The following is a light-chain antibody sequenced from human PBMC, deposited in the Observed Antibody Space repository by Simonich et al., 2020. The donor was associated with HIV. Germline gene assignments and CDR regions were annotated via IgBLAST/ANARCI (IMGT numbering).Light chain of an antibody. CDR3: QQSYSSPT. CDR1: QGFNNY. Sequence: DIQVTQSPHFLSASVGDRVTITCRASQGFNNYLAWYQQRPGKAPKLLISVASSLRRGVPSRFSGSGSGTDFTLTISSLQPEAFATYYCQQSYSSPTFGGGTKVEIK. J-gene: IGKJ4*01. V-gene: IGKV1-39*01. CDR2: VAS.